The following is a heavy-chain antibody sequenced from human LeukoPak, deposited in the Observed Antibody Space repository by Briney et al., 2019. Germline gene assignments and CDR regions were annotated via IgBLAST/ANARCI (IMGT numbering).Heavy chain of an antibody. J-gene: IGHJ5*02. CDR2: IIPILGKA. V-gene: IGHV1-69*04. CDR1: GGTFSSYA. CDR3: ARGYCSGGSCYNNWFDP. Sequence: SVKVSCKASGGTFSSYAISWVRQAPGQGLEWMGRIIPILGKANYAQKFQGRVTITADKSTSTAYMELSSLRSEDTAVYYCARGYCSGGSCYNNWFDPWGQGTLVTVSS. D-gene: IGHD2-15*01.